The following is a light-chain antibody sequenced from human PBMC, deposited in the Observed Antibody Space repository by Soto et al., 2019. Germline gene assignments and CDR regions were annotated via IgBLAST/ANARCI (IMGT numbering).Light chain of an antibody. Sequence: EIVLTQSPATLSLSPGERATLSCRASQSVGSYLAWYQQKPGQAPRLLIYDASNRATGIPARFSGSGSGTDFTLTISSLEPEDFAVYYCQQHSNWPPSFTFGPGTKVDIK. CDR1: QSVGSY. CDR2: DAS. V-gene: IGKV3-11*01. CDR3: QQHSNWPPSFT. J-gene: IGKJ3*01.